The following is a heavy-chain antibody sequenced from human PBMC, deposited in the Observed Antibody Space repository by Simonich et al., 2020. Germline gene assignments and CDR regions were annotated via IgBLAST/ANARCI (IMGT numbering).Heavy chain of an antibody. J-gene: IGHJ3*02. CDR3: ARGKGWKNAFDI. V-gene: IGHV4-34*01. Sequence: QVQLQQWGAGLLKPSETLSLTCAVYGGSFSGYSWSWIRQPPRKGLEWIGEINHSGSTNYNPSLKSRVTISVDTSKNQFSRKLSSVTAADTAVYYCARGKGWKNAFDIWGQGTMVTVSS. CDR1: GGSFSGYS. CDR2: INHSGST. D-gene: IGHD1-1*01.